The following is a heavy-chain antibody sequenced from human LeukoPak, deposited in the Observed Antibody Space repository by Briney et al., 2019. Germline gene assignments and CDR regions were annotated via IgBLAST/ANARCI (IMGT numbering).Heavy chain of an antibody. CDR1: GFTFSSYA. CDR3: AKAFDYYDSSGYPYNLFDP. J-gene: IGHJ5*02. D-gene: IGHD3-22*01. V-gene: IGHV3-23*01. Sequence: GGSLRLSCAASGFTFSSYAMSWVRQAPGKGLEWVSAISGSGGSTYYADSVKGRLTISRDNSKNTLYLQMNSLRAEDTAVYYCAKAFDYYDSSGYPYNLFDPWGQGTLVTVSS. CDR2: ISGSGGST.